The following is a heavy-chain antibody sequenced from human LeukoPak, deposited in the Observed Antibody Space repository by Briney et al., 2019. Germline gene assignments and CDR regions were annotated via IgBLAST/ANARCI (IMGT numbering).Heavy chain of an antibody. J-gene: IGHJ4*02. CDR3: ARGVETLAGIALPY. CDR1: GFTVITND. Sequence: GGSLRLSCAASGFTVITNDMTWVRQAPGKGLEWVSVLYSDGNTKYAASVQGRVTISRDNSKNTLYLEMNSLSPDDTAVYYCARGVETLAGIALPYWGQGTLVTVSS. D-gene: IGHD6-19*01. CDR2: LYSDGNT. V-gene: IGHV3-53*01.